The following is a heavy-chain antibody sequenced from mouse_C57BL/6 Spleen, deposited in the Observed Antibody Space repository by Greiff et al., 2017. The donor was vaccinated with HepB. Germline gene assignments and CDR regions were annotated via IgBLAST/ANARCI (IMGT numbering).Heavy chain of an antibody. D-gene: IGHD2-3*01. V-gene: IGHV1-66*01. CDR1: GYSFTSYY. J-gene: IGHJ3*01. CDR3: AKTYDGYSRFAY. CDR2: IYPGSGNT. Sequence: VQLQESGPELVKPGASVKISCKASGYSFTSYYIHWVKQRPGQGLEWIGWIYPGSGNTKYNEKFKGKATLTADTSSSTAYMQLSSLTSEDSAVYYCAKTYDGYSRFAYWGQGTLVTVSA.